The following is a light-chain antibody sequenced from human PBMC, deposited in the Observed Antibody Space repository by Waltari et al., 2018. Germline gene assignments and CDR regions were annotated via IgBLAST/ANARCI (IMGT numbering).Light chain of an antibody. V-gene: IGKV3-15*01. J-gene: IGKJ2*01. CDR1: QSILTN. Sequence: EIVMTQSPAILSVSPGDRATLSCRANQSILTNLPWYQQKPAQAPRLLMYAASNRATGLPDRFSGSGSGTYFTFTISSLHPEDFALYYCQQYNNWPYTFGQGTKLEIK. CDR2: AAS. CDR3: QQYNNWPYT.